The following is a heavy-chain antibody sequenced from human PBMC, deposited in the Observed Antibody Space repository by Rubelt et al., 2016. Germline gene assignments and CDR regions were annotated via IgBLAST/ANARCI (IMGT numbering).Heavy chain of an antibody. D-gene: IGHD6-19*01. CDR2: INHSGST. V-gene: IGHV4-34*01. CDR1: GGSFSGYY. CDR3: ARLERGIAVAGTDY. J-gene: IGHJ4*02. Sequence: VQLQQWGAGLLKPSETLSLTCAVYGGSFSGYYWSWIRQPPGKGLEWIGEINHSGSTNYNPSLKSRFTISVDTSKNQFSLKLSSVTAADTAVYYCARLERGIAVAGTDYWGQGTLVTVSS.